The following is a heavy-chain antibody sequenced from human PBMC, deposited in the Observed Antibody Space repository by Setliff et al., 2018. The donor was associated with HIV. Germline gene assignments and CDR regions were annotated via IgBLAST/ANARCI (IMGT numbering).Heavy chain of an antibody. J-gene: IGHJ4*01. CDR1: GGSFSGYY. CDR2: IIHSGST. CDR3: ARQTSYDRGYSYCFDE. D-gene: IGHD5-18*01. Sequence: NPSETLSLTCAVYGGSFSGYYWSWIRQPPGKGLEWIGEIIHSGSTNYNPSLKSRVTISVDTSKNQFSLKLSSVTAADTAVYYCARQTSYDRGYSYCFDEWGHGTLVTV. V-gene: IGHV4-34*12.